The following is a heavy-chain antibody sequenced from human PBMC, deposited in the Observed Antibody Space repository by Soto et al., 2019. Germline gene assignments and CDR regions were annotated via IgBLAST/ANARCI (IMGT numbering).Heavy chain of an antibody. CDR3: ARVGYDFWSGYYTFLDY. D-gene: IGHD3-3*01. V-gene: IGHV3-30-3*01. CDR2: IPYDGSNK. CDR1: GFTFSSYA. J-gene: IGHJ4*02. Sequence: QVQLVESGGGVVQPGRSLRLSCAASGFTFSSYAMHWVRQAPGKGLEWVAVIPYDGSNKYYADSVKGRFTISRDNSKNTLDLQINSLRDEDTAVYYCARVGYDFWSGYYTFLDYWGQGTLVTVSS.